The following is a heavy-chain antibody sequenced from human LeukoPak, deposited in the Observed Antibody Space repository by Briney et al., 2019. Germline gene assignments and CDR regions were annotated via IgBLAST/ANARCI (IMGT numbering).Heavy chain of an antibody. CDR2: IYYSGST. J-gene: IGHJ3*02. D-gene: IGHD1-26*01. CDR3: ARGADDAFDI. V-gene: IGHV4-39*07. CDR1: GGSISSSSYY. Sequence: SETLSLTCTVSGGSISSSSYYWGWIRQPPGKGLEWIGSIYYSGSTYYNPSLKSRVTISVDTSKNQFSLKLSSVTAADTAVYYCARGADDAFDIWGQGTMFTVSS.